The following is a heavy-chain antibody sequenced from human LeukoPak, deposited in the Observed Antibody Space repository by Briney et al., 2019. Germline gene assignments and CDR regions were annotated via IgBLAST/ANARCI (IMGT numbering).Heavy chain of an antibody. D-gene: IGHD5-24*01. J-gene: IGHJ3*02. V-gene: IGHV3-7*01. CDR2: IKQDGSAK. CDR3: ANVGDVYKDAFDI. CDR1: GFTFSDYW. Sequence: GGSLRLSCAASGFTFSDYWMHWVRQAPGKGLEWVANIKQDGSAKYYADSVKGRFTISRDNAKNSLYLQMNTLRAEDTAVYCCANVGDVYKDAFDIWGQGTMVTVSS.